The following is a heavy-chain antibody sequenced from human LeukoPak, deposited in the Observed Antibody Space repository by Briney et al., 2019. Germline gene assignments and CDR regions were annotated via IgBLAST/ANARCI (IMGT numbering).Heavy chain of an antibody. Sequence: ASVKVSCKASGYTFSGYYMHWVRQAPGQGLEWMGWINPSGGSTSYAQKFQGRVTMTRDTSTSTVYMELSSLRSEDTAVYYCARAINLPFFDCWGQGTLVTVSS. J-gene: IGHJ4*02. CDR3: ARAINLPFFDC. V-gene: IGHV1-46*01. CDR1: GYTFSGYY. CDR2: INPSGGST. D-gene: IGHD2-21*01.